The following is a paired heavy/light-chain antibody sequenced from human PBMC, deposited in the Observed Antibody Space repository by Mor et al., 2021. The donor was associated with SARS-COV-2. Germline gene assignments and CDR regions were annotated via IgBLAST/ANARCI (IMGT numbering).Heavy chain of an antibody. D-gene: IGHD3-10*01. J-gene: IGHJ6*02. CDR1: GYSFTSYW. CDR3: ARQFYGSGSYRPPPYYYYGMDV. Sequence: EVQLVQSGAEVKKPGESLKISCKGSGYSFTSYWIGWVRQMPGKGLEWMGIIYPGDSDTRYSPSFQGQVTISADKSISTAYLQWSSLKASDTAMYYCARQFYGSGSYRPPPYYYYGMDVWGQGTTVTVSS. V-gene: IGHV5-51*01. CDR2: IYPGDSDT.
Light chain of an antibody. Sequence: QSVLTQPPSASGTPGQRVTISCSGSSSNIGSNTVNWYQQLPGTAPKLLIYSNNQRPSGVPDRFSGSKSGTSASLAISGLQSEDEADYYCAAWDDSLNGLFGTGTKVTVL. J-gene: IGLJ1*01. CDR3: AAWDDSLNGL. CDR1: SSNIGSNT. CDR2: SNN. V-gene: IGLV1-44*01.